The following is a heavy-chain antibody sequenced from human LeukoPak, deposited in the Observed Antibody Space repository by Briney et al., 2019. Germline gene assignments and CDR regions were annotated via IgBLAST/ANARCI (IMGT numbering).Heavy chain of an antibody. Sequence: GGSLRLSCAVSGFTFSSYWMSWVRQAPGKGLEWVANIKQDGSEKYYVDSVKGRFTISRDNSKNTLYLQMNSLRAEDTAVYYCARGGILTGYPSSGKTYYYYYMDVWGKGTTVTISS. J-gene: IGHJ6*03. D-gene: IGHD3-9*01. CDR2: IKQDGSEK. CDR3: ARGGILTGYPSSGKTYYYYYMDV. CDR1: GFTFSSYW. V-gene: IGHV3-7*01.